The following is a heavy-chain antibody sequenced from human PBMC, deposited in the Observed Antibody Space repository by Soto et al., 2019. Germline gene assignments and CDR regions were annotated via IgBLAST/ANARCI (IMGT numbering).Heavy chain of an antibody. CDR3: ARVRDSFGLDV. CDR1: GDSITGAYY. D-gene: IGHD2-15*01. CDR2: IHYRGTT. V-gene: IGHV4-31*02. J-gene: IGHJ6*02. Sequence: PSYTLFLTLNLSGDSITGAYYWNWIRQHPEKGLEWIGSIHYRGTTDYNPSLKSRITISLDRSKNQFALKLSSVTAADTAVYYCARVRDSFGLDVWGQGTTVTV.